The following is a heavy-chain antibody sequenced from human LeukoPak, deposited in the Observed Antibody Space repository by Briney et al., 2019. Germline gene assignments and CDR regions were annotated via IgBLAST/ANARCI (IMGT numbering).Heavy chain of an antibody. CDR1: GYTFTGYY. CDR3: ARVTEQAQPGDY. CDR2: INPNSGGT. J-gene: IGHJ4*02. D-gene: IGHD6-13*01. V-gene: IGHV1-2*02. Sequence: AASVKVSCKASGYTFTGYYMHWVRQAPGQGLEWMGWINPNSGGTNYAQKFQGRVTMTRDTSISTAYMELSRLRSDNTAVYYCARVTEQAQPGDYWGQGTLVTVSS.